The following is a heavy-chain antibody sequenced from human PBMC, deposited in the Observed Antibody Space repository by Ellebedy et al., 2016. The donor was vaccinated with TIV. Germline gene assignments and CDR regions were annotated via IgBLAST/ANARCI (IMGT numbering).Heavy chain of an antibody. J-gene: IGHJ4*02. Sequence: GGSLRLSXAASGFTFSSYAMSWVRQAPGKGLEWVSSISSSSSYIYYADSVKGRFTISRDNAKNSLYLQMNSLRAEDTAVYYCARDLRVAVGYDSSFDYWGQGTLVTVSS. CDR2: ISSSSSYI. D-gene: IGHD5-12*01. CDR3: ARDLRVAVGYDSSFDY. V-gene: IGHV3-21*01. CDR1: GFTFSSYA.